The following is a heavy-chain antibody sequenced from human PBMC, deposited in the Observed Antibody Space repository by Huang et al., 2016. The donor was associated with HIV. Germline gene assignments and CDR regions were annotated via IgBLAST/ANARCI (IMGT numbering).Heavy chain of an antibody. D-gene: IGHD3-10*01. CDR2: FYFKGST. Sequence: QLLLQESGPGLVKPSEALALTCAVSGGSIRSSDYHWGWIRQPPGKGLGWIWRFYFKGSTHYSPSLKSRVTIAVDTSKNLFSLNLTSMTAADTAVYYCARHREGPVAYYSGWGSHLNYMDVWGRGRTVVVSS. V-gene: IGHV4-39*01. J-gene: IGHJ6*03. CDR1: GGSIRSSDYH. CDR3: ARHREGPVAYYSGWGSHLNYMDV.